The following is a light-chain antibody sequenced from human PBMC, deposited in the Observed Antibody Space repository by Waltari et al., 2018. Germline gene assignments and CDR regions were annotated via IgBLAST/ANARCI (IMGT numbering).Light chain of an antibody. Sequence: AIRMTQSPASLSASTGDRVTISCRASQGVSTYLAWYQQKPGKAPSLLIYASSTLESGVPSKFSGSGSGTDFTLTISRLEPEDSAVYFCHLYGSARTFGGGTKVEIK. J-gene: IGKJ4*01. CDR3: HLYGSART. V-gene: IGKV1-8*01. CDR2: ASS. CDR1: QGVSTY.